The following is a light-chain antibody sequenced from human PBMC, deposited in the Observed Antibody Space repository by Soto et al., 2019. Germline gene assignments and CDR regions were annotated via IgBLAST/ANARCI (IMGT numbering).Light chain of an antibody. CDR2: GAS. CDR1: QSVTSRC. Sequence: EIVLTQSPGTLSLSPGERATLSCRASQSVTSRCLAWYQQTPGQSPRLLIYGASTRATGIPDRFSGSGSGTDFTLIIRRLEPEDFAFYYCQQYGSSPATFGQGTRLEMK. V-gene: IGKV3-20*01. CDR3: QQYGSSPAT. J-gene: IGKJ5*01.